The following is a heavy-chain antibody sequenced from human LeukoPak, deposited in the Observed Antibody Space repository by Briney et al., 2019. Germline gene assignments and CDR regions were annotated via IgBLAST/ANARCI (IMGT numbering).Heavy chain of an antibody. CDR1: GGSISSSSYY. CDR2: IYYSGST. D-gene: IGHD1-26*01. V-gene: IGHV4-39*01. J-gene: IGHJ5*02. Sequence: SETLSLTCTVSGGSISSSSYYWGWIRLPPGKGLEWIGSIYYSGSTYYNPSLKSRVTISVDTSKNQFSLKLSSVTAADTAVYYCARHEVGAAFDPGGQGTLVTVSS. CDR3: ARHEVGAAFDP.